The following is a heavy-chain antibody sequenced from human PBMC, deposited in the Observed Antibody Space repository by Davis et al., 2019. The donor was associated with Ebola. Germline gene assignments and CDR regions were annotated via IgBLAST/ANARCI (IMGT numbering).Heavy chain of an antibody. D-gene: IGHD3-10*01. CDR1: GGSFSGYY. CDR2: IYHSGST. J-gene: IGHJ5*01. Sequence: MPSETLSLTCAVYGGSFSGYYWSWIRQPPGKGLEWIGEIYHSGSTNYNPSLKSRVTISVDTSKNQFPLKLNSVTAADTAVFYYARSNYGSGSYDSWGQGALVTVSS. CDR3: ARSNYGSGSYDS. V-gene: IGHV4-34*01.